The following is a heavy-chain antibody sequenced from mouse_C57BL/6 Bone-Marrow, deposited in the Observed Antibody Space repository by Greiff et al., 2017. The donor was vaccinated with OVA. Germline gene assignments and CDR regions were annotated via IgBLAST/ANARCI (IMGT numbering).Heavy chain of an antibody. CDR3: ARYPYAMDY. J-gene: IGHJ4*01. Sequence: VMLVESGPELVKPGASVKISCKASGYAFSSSWMNWVKQRPGKGLEWIGRIYPGDGDTNYNGKFKGKATLTADKSSSTAYMQLSSLTSEDSAVYFCARYPYAMDYWGQGTSVTVSS. V-gene: IGHV1-82*01. CDR2: IYPGDGDT. CDR1: GYAFSSSW.